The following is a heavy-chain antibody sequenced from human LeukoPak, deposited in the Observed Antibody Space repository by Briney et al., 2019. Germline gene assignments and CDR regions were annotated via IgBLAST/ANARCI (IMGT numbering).Heavy chain of an antibody. CDR3: VRDWRAVVGGKWLYYGLDV. CDR1: GDSVSSNSAA. V-gene: IGHV6-1*01. D-gene: IGHD3-22*01. Sequence: PSQTLSLTCAISGDSVSSNSAAWNWQRQSPSRGLEWLGRTNYRSKWYNDYAVSVKSRITINPDTSKNQFSLQFNSVTPEDTAVYYCVRDWRAVVGGKWLYYGLDVWGQGTTVTVSS. CDR2: TNYRSKWYN. J-gene: IGHJ6*02.